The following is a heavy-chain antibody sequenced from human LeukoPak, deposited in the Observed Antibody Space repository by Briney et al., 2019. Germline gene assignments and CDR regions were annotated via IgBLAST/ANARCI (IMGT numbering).Heavy chain of an antibody. J-gene: IGHJ3*01. CDR3: AKDIQLST. CDR2: IGASGEST. D-gene: IGHD5-24*01. CDR1: GFTFSVAA. Sequence: PGGSLRLSCAASGFTFSVAAMTWVRQAPGKGLEWVSLIGASGESTYYADSVKGRFTISRDNSKNTLSLPMNRLRVEDTAMYFCAKDIQLSTWGLGTMVTVSS. V-gene: IGHV3-23*01.